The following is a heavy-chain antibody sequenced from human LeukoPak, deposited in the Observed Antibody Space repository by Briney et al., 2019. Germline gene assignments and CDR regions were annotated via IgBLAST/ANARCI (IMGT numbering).Heavy chain of an antibody. CDR3: ARGSYSYGNT. Sequence: GGSLRLSCAASGFTFSSYWMHWVRQAPGKGLVWVSRIYSDGSSTRYADSVKGRFTISRDNAKNSLYLQMNSLRAEDTAVYYCARGSYSYGNTWGQGTLVTVSS. D-gene: IGHD5-18*01. V-gene: IGHV3-74*01. CDR2: IYSDGSST. J-gene: IGHJ4*02. CDR1: GFTFSSYW.